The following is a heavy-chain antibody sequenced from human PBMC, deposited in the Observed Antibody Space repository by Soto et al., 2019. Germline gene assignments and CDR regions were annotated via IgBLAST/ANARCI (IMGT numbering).Heavy chain of an antibody. CDR1: GYSFTSYW. CDR2: IYPGDSDT. D-gene: IGHD2-15*01. CDR3: ARHSPGGEEGRYCSGGSCYWRWFDP. J-gene: IGHJ5*02. V-gene: IGHV5-51*01. Sequence: GESLKISCKGSGYSFTSYWIGWVRQMPGKGLEWMGIIYPGDSDTRYSPSFQGQVTISADKSISTAYLQWSSLKASDTAMYYCARHSPGGEEGRYCSGGSCYWRWFDPWGQGTLVTVSS.